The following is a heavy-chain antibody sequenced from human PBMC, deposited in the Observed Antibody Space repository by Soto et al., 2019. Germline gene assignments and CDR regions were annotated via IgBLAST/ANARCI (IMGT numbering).Heavy chain of an antibody. Sequence: LRLSCAASGFTFSSYAMSWVRQAPGKGLEWVSAISGSGGSTYYADSVKGRFTISRDNSKNTLYLQMNSLRAEDTAVYYCAKGSTIFGVVPFDYWGQGTLVTVSS. J-gene: IGHJ4*02. CDR3: AKGSTIFGVVPFDY. V-gene: IGHV3-23*01. CDR2: ISGSGGST. CDR1: GFTFSSYA. D-gene: IGHD3-3*01.